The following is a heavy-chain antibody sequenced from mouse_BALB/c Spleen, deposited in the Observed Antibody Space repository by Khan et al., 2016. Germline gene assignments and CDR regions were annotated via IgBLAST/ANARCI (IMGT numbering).Heavy chain of an antibody. CDR1: GYSITSDYA. J-gene: IGHJ2*01. Sequence: EVKLEESGPGLVKPSQSLSLTCTVTGYSITSDYAWNWIRQFPGNKLEWMGYISYSGSTSYNPSLKSRISITRDTSKNQFFLQLNSVTTEDTATYYGARSFLFDYWGQGTTLTVSS. CDR2: ISYSGST. V-gene: IGHV3-2*02. CDR3: ARSFLFDY.